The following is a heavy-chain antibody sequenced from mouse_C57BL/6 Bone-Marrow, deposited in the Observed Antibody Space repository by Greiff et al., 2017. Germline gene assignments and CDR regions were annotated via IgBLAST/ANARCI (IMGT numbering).Heavy chain of an antibody. CDR3: ARRGLFWYFDV. V-gene: IGHV2-2*01. D-gene: IGHD6-5*01. CDR1: GFSLTSYG. J-gene: IGHJ1*03. CDR2: IWSGGST. Sequence: QVQLQQSGPGLVQPSQSLSITCTGSGFSLTSYGVHWVRQSPGQGLEWLGVIWSGGSTDYNAAFIPRLSISKDNSKSQSFFKMNSQQADDKAEYYCARRGLFWYFDVGGTGTTVTVSS.